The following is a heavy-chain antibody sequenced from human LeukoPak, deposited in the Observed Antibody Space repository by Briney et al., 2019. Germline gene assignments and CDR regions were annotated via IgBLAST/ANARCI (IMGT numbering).Heavy chain of an antibody. Sequence: PSETLSLTCTVSGGSINSYYWSWIRQPPGKGLEWIGYFYYNGITNYNPSLKSRVTMSVDTSKNQFSLKLSSVTAADTAVYYCARVRSYCSGYYQHYFDYWGQGTLVTVSS. J-gene: IGHJ4*02. V-gene: IGHV4-59*01. D-gene: IGHD3-3*01. CDR1: GGSINSYY. CDR3: ARVRSYCSGYYQHYFDY. CDR2: FYYNGIT.